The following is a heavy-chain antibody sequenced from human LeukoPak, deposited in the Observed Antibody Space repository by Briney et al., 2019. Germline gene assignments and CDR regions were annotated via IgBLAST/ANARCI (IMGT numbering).Heavy chain of an antibody. V-gene: IGHV3-9*01. J-gene: IGHJ1*01. CDR2: ISWNSGRM. CDR1: GFTFDDYA. D-gene: IGHD3-10*01. CDR3: AKDIGGSYSVEYFQH. Sequence: GGSLRLSCAASGFTFDDYAMHWVRQAPGKGLEWVSSISWNSGRMGYADSVKGRFTISRDNAKNSLSLEMNSLRAEDTALYYCAKDIGGSYSVEYFQHWGQGTLVTVSS.